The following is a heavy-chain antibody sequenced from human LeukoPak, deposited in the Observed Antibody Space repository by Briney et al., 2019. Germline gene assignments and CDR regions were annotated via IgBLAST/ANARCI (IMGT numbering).Heavy chain of an antibody. V-gene: IGHV1-24*01. J-gene: IGHJ4*02. CDR2: FDPEDGET. D-gene: IGHD6-13*01. CDR3: ATDSIYSSSWSFDY. CDR1: GYTLTELS. Sequence: ASVKVSCKVSGYTLTELSMHWVRQAPGKGLEWMGGFDPEDGETIYAQKFQGRVTMTEDTSTDTAYMELSSLRSEDTAVYYCATDSIYSSSWSFDYWGQGTLVTVSS.